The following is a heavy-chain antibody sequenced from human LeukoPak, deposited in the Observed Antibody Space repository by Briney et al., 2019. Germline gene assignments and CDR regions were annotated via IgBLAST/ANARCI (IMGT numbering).Heavy chain of an antibody. D-gene: IGHD2-2*01. CDR2: IIPIFGTA. CDR3: AQLTNENWFDP. V-gene: IGHV1-69*05. CDR1: GYTFTGYY. J-gene: IGHJ5*02. Sequence: SVKVSCKASGYTFTGYYMHWVRQAPGQGLEWMGGIIPIFGTANYAQKFQGRVTITTDESTSTAYMELSSLRSEDTAVYYCAQLTNENWFDPWGQGTLVTVSS.